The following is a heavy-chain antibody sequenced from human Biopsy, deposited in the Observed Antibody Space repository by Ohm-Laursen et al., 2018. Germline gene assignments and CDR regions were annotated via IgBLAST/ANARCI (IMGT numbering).Heavy chain of an antibody. CDR3: ARDYDTSGYYYVS. J-gene: IGHJ5*02. CDR2: IFYRGST. D-gene: IGHD3-22*01. V-gene: IGHV4-39*01. CDR1: GGSIGNNNYY. Sequence: SQTLSLTCIVSGGSIGNNNYYWGWIRQPPGKGLEWIGSIFYRGSTHYKPSLKSRVNISVDTSKNQFSLKLNSVTAADTAVYYCARDYDTSGYYYVSWGQGTLVTVSS.